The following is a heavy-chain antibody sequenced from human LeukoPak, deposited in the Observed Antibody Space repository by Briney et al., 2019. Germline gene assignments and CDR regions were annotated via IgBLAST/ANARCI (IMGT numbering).Heavy chain of an antibody. J-gene: IGHJ4*02. CDR3: TTGYCSGGSCYSSYFDY. D-gene: IGHD2-15*01. Sequence: GGSLRLSCAASGFTFSNAWMSWVRQAPGKGLEWVGRIKSKTDGGTTDYAAPVKGRITISRDDSKNTLYLQMNSLKTEDTAVYYCTTGYCSGGSCYSSYFDYWGQGTLVTVSS. V-gene: IGHV3-15*01. CDR1: GFTFSNAW. CDR2: IKSKTDGGTT.